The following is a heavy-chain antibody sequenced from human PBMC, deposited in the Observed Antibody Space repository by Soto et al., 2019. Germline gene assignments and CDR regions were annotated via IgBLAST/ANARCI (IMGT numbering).Heavy chain of an antibody. V-gene: IGHV3-23*01. CDR1: GLTFGNRA. Sequence: PGGSLRLSCVASGLTFGNRAMNWVRQAPGGGLQWVSTITDNGGDAKYADSVRGRFAISRDNSKNTLYLQMTSLTAEDSAMYYCARGSTDSYPGSRIFDLWSRGPLVTGSS. CDR2: ITDNGGDA. D-gene: IGHD3-10*01. J-gene: IGHJ4*01. CDR3: ARGSTDSYPGSRIFDL.